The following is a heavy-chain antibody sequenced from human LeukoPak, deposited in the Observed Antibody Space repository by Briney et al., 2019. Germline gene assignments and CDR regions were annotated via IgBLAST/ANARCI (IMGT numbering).Heavy chain of an antibody. J-gene: IGHJ4*02. CDR2: IYYSGST. D-gene: IGHD3-10*01. V-gene: IGHV4-59*01. CDR1: GGSISSYY. CDR3: ARLDMVRGAPFDY. Sequence: PSETLSLTCTVSGGSISSYYWSWIRQPPGKGLEWIGYIYYSGSTNYSPSLKSRVTISVDTSKNQFSLKLSSVTAADTAVYYCARLDMVRGAPFDYWGQGTLVTVSS.